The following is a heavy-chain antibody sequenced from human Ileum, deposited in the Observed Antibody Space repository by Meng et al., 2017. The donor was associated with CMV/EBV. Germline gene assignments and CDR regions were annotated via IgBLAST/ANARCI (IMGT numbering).Heavy chain of an antibody. D-gene: IGHD2-15*01. CDR2: ISYDGSNK. J-gene: IGHJ6*02. CDR1: GFTFSSYA. CDR3: VDLGLGDGMDV. Sequence: GESLKISCAASGFTFSSYAMHWVRQAPGKGLEWVAVISYDGSNKYYADSVKGRFTISRDNSKNTLYLQMNSLRAEDTALYYCVDLGLGDGMDVWGQGTTVTVSS. V-gene: IGHV3-30*04.